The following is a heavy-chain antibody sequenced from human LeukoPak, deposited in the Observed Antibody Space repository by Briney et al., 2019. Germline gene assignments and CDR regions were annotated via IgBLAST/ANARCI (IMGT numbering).Heavy chain of an antibody. J-gene: IGHJ4*02. CDR3: SREGEDDFWSVFDY. V-gene: IGHV3-30*01. CDR2: ISDDGSNK. D-gene: IGHD3-3*01. Sequence: GGSLRLSCAASGFTFSSFAMHWVRQAPGKGLEWVAVISDDGSNKHYADSLKDRFTISRDNSKKTLYLQMNSLRGEDTAVYYCSREGEDDFWSVFDYWGQGTLVTVSS. CDR1: GFTFSSFA.